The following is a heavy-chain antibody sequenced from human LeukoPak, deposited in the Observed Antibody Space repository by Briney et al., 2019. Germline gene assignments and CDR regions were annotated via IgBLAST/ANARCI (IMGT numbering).Heavy chain of an antibody. CDR2: IYYSGST. J-gene: IGHJ4*02. V-gene: IGHV4-31*03. CDR3: ARAYLPFNYFDY. Sequence: SQTLSLTCTVSGGSISSGGYYWSWIRQHPGKGLEWIGYIYYSGSTYYNPSLKSRVTISVDTSKNQFSLKLSSVTGADTAVYYCARAYLPFNYFDYWGQGTLVTVSS. CDR1: GGSISSGGYY.